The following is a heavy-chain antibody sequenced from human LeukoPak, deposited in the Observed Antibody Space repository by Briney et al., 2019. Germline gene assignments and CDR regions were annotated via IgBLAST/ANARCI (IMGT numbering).Heavy chain of an antibody. CDR2: IYYSGST. V-gene: IGHV4-59*01. Sequence: PSETLSLTCTVSGGSISSYYWSWIRQPPGKGLEWIGYIYYSGSTNYNPSLKSRVTISVDTSKNQFSLNLSSVTAADTAVYYCARSRDGYNPWDYWGQGTWSPSPQ. CDR3: ARSRDGYNPWDY. CDR1: GGSISSYY. D-gene: IGHD5-24*01. J-gene: IGHJ4*02.